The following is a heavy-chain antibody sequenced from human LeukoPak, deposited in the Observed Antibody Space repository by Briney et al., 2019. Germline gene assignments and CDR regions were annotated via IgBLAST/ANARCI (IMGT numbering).Heavy chain of an antibody. CDR1: GFTFSSYS. CDR2: ISSSSSYI. J-gene: IGHJ6*03. CDR3: ARDPGYSYGSSSYMDV. Sequence: GGSLRLSYAASGFTFSSYSMNWVRQAPGEGLEWVSSISSSSSYIYYADSVKGRFTISRDNAKNSLYLQMNSLRAEDTAVYYCARDPGYSYGSSSYMDVWGKGTTVTVSS. D-gene: IGHD5-18*01. V-gene: IGHV3-21*01.